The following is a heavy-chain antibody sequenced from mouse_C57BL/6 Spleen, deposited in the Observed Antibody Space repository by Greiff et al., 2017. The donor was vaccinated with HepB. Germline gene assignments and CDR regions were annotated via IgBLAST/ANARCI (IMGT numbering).Heavy chain of an antibody. V-gene: IGHV1-26*01. CDR2: INPNNGGT. J-gene: IGHJ4*01. CDR1: GYTFTDYY. D-gene: IGHD1-1*01. Sequence: EVKLQQSGPELVKPGASVKISCKASGYTFTDYYMNWVKQSHGKSLEWIGDINPNNGGTSYNQKFKGKATLTVDKSSSTAYMERRSLTSEDSAVYYCAKATVDYYAMDYWGQGTTVTVSS. CDR3: AKATVDYYAMDY.